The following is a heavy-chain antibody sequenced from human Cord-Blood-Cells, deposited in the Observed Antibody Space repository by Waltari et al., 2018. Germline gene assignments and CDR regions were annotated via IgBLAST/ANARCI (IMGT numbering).Heavy chain of an antibody. J-gene: IGHJ4*02. CDR3: ALSQQLVLHFDY. CDR2: IIPIFGTG. V-gene: IGHV1-69*01. Sequence: QVQLVQSGAEVKTPGSSVKVSCKASGGTFSSYATSSVRPDPGQGLEWMGGIIPIFGTGNYAQKFQGRVTITADESTSTAYMELSSLRSEDTAVYYCALSQQLVLHFDYWGQGTLVTVSS. D-gene: IGHD6-13*01. CDR1: GGTFSSYA.